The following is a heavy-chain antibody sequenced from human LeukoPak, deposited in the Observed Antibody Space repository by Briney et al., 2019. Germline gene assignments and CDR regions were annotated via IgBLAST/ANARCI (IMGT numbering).Heavy chain of an antibody. J-gene: IGHJ2*01. D-gene: IGHD6-6*01. Sequence: SQTLSLTCTVSGGSIRSGSYNWSWSRQPAGKRVEWIVRIYTSGSANNNPSLKSRVTISVYTSKNQFSLKLSSVTAADTAVYYCARDHFRYSSSSWYFDLWGRGTLVTVSS. CDR3: ARDHFRYSSSSWYFDL. CDR1: GGSIRSGSYN. CDR2: IYTSGSA. V-gene: IGHV4-61*02.